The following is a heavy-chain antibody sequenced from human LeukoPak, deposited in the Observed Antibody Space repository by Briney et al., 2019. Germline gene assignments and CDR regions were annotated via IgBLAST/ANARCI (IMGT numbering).Heavy chain of an antibody. Sequence: ASVKVSCKASGYTFTGYYMHWVRQAPGQGPEWMGRINPNSGGTNYAQKFQGRVTMTRDTSISTAYMELSRLRSDDTAVYYCARESIAARVIDYWGQGTLVTVSS. CDR1: GYTFTGYY. CDR3: ARESIAARVIDY. D-gene: IGHD6-6*01. V-gene: IGHV1-2*06. CDR2: INPNSGGT. J-gene: IGHJ4*02.